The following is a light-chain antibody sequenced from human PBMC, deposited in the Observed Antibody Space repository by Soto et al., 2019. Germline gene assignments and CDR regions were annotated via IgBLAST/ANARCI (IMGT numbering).Light chain of an antibody. CDR1: SSDVGGYNY. CDR3: SSFTSSSTEV. V-gene: IGLV2-14*01. J-gene: IGLJ3*02. Sequence: QSALTQPASVSGSPGQSITISCTGTSSDVGGYNYVSWYQQHPGKAPKVMTYEVSNRPSGVSNRFSGSKSGNTAALTISGLQTEDEADYYCSSFTSSSTEVFGGGTKLTVL. CDR2: EVS.